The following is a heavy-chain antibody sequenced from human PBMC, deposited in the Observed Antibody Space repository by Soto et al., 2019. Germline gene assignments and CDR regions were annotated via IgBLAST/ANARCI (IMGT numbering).Heavy chain of an antibody. V-gene: IGHV3-33*01. D-gene: IGHD1-26*01. Sequence: GGSLRLSCAASGFTFSSYGMHWVRQAPGKGLEWVAVIWYDGSNKYYADSVKGRFTISRDNSKNTLYLQMNSLRAEDTAVYYCARTYSGSYYSGIDYWGQGTLVTVSS. CDR1: GFTFSSYG. CDR2: IWYDGSNK. CDR3: ARTYSGSYYSGIDY. J-gene: IGHJ4*02.